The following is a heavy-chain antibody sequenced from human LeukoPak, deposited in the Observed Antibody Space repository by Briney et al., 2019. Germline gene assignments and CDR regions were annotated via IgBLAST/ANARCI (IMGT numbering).Heavy chain of an antibody. CDR2: ISSDGREN. CDR1: GFTFTNYA. J-gene: IGHJ4*02. V-gene: IGHV3-30*18. D-gene: IGHD3-10*02. CDR3: VKGLVETTMSYSVDF. Sequence: GGSLRLSCAASGFTFTNYAMHWVRQTPGKGLQWVGLISSDGRENIYADPVKGRFTVSRDNSKNTLYLQMNSLRPEDTAVYYCVKGLVETTMSYSVDFWGRGALVTVSP.